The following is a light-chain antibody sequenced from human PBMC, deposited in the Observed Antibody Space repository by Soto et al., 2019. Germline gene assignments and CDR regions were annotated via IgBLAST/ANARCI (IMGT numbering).Light chain of an antibody. CDR2: AAS. CDR1: QSISSY. J-gene: IGKJ2*01. CDR3: QQTYSTPYT. V-gene: IGKV1-39*01. Sequence: DIQMTQSPSSLSASVGDRVTITCRASQSISSYLNWYQQKPGKAPKLLIYAASSLQSGVPSRFSGTGSGTEVTLTISSLQPEDLGTYYCQQTYSTPYTFGQGTTVVIK.